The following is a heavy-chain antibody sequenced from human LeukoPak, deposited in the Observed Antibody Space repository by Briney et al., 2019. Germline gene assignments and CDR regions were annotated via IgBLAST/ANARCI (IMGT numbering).Heavy chain of an antibody. J-gene: IGHJ4*02. Sequence: PGGSLRLSCAASGFTFSAYWMSWVRQTPGKGLEWVANIKQDGSEIYYVDSVKGGFTISRDNAKNSLYLQVSSLRVEDMAVYFWARTASPFDHWGQGALGTLSS. V-gene: IGHV3-7*01. CDR2: IKQDGSEI. CDR3: ARTASPFDH. CDR1: GFTFSAYW.